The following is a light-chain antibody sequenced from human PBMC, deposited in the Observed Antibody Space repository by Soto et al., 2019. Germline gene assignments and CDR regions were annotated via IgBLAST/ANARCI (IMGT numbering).Light chain of an antibody. Sequence: QSAMTQPPSVSAAPGQKVTISCSGSSSNIGGNSVSWYQQLPGTAPKLMISGVTNRPSGISDRFSGSKSGNTASLTISGLQADDEADYYCTSYTTRSKSVLFGGGTKLTVL. J-gene: IGLJ2*01. CDR2: GVT. CDR3: TSYTTRSKSVL. V-gene: IGLV2-14*01. CDR1: SSNIGGNS.